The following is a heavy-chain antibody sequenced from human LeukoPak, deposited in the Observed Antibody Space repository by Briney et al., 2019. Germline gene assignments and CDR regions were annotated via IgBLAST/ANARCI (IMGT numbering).Heavy chain of an antibody. Sequence: GGPLRLSCAASGFTFSAYWMGWVRQAPGKGLEWVANIKVDGSEKYYLDSERGRFSISRDNAKNSLYLQMNSLRAEDTALYYCARGTSSSPNWFDPWGQGTLVTVSS. CDR2: IKVDGSEK. J-gene: IGHJ5*02. CDR1: GFTFSAYW. D-gene: IGHD6-13*01. V-gene: IGHV3-7*04. CDR3: ARGTSSSPNWFDP.